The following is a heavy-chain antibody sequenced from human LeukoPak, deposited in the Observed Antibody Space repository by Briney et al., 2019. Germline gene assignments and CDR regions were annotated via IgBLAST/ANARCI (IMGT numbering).Heavy chain of an antibody. V-gene: IGHV1-2*02. CDR1: GYTFTGYY. J-gene: IGHJ4*02. Sequence: ASVKVSCKAFGYTFTGYYMHWVRQAPGQGLEWMGWINPNSGGTNYAQEFQGRVTMTRDTSISTAYMELSRLRSDDTAVYYCARARGSVVVVPAATDYWGQGTLVTVSS. D-gene: IGHD2-2*01. CDR3: ARARGSVVVVPAATDY. CDR2: INPNSGGT.